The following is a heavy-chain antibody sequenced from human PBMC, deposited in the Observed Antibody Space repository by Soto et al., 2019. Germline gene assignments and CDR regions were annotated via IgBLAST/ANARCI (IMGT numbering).Heavy chain of an antibody. CDR3: AKTGYDSTGWEPYFDY. J-gene: IGHJ4*02. V-gene: IGHV3-11*01. CDR2: ISSSGSTI. D-gene: IGHD3-22*01. CDR1: GFTFSDYY. Sequence: QVQLVESGGGLVKPGGSLRLSCAASGFTFSDYYMSWIRQAPGKGLEWVSYISSSGSTIYDADSAKGRFTISRDNAKTSLYLQMNRLRAEDTAVYYCAKTGYDSTGWEPYFDYWGQGTLVTVSS.